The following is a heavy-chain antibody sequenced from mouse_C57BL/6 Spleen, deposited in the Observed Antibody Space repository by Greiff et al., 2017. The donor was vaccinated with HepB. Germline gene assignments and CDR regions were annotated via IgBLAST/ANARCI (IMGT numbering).Heavy chain of an antibody. J-gene: IGHJ2*01. V-gene: IGHV1-72*01. D-gene: IGHD1-1*01. CDR1: GYTFTSYW. CDR2: IDPNSGGT. CDR3: AREAITTVVAGDY. Sequence: QVQLKQPGAELVKPGASVKLSCQASGYTFTSYWMHWVQQRPGRGLEWIGRIDPNSGGTKYNEKFKSKATLTVDKPSSTAYMQLSSLTSEDSAVYYCAREAITTVVAGDYWGQGTTLTVSS.